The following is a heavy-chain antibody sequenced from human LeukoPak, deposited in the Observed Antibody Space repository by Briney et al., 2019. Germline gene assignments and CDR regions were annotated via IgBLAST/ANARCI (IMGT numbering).Heavy chain of an antibody. Sequence: PGGSLRLSCAASGFTFSSYGMHWVRQAPGKGLEWVAVISYDGSNKYYADSVKGRFTISRDNSKNTPYLQMSSLRAEDTAVYYCARYYYDSSGYYHDAFDMWGQGTMVTVSS. D-gene: IGHD3-22*01. J-gene: IGHJ3*02. V-gene: IGHV3-30*03. CDR3: ARYYYDSSGYYHDAFDM. CDR1: GFTFSSYG. CDR2: ISYDGSNK.